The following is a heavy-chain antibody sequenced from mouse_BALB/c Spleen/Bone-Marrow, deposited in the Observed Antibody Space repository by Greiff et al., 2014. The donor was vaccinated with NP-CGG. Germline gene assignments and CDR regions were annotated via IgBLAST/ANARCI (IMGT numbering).Heavy chain of an antibody. V-gene: IGHV5-17*02. D-gene: IGHD3-3*01. CDR2: ISSGSSTI. J-gene: IGHJ4*01. Sequence: EVQVEESGGGLVQPGGSRKLSCAASGFTFSSFGMHWVRQAPEKGLEWVAYISSGSSTIYYADTMKGRFTISRDNSKNTLFLQMTSLRSEDTAMYYCTRSGTLGAMDYWGQGTSVTVSS. CDR1: GFTFSSFG. CDR3: TRSGTLGAMDY.